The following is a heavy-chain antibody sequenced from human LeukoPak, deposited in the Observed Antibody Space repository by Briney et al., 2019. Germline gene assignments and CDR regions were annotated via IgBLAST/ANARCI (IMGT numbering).Heavy chain of an antibody. CDR1: GGSFSGYY. CDR2: INHSGST. J-gene: IGHJ4*02. Sequence: KPSETLSLTCAVYGGSFSGYYWSWIRQPPGKGLEWIGEINHSGSTNYNPSLKSRVTISVDTSKNQFSLKLSSVTAADTAVYYCAIRGSSWYLDYWGQGTLVTVSS. V-gene: IGHV4-34*01. D-gene: IGHD6-13*01. CDR3: AIRGSSWYLDY.